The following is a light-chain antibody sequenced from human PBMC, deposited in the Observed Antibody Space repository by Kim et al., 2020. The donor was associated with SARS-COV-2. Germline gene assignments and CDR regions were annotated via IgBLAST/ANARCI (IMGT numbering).Light chain of an antibody. J-gene: IGLJ3*02. CDR1: SPNTGSNY. CDR2: RNN. Sequence: GQRVTISCSGSSPNTGSNYVYWYQQLPGTAPKLLIYRNNQRPSGVPDRFSGSKSGTSASLAISGLRSEDEADYYCAAWDDSLSGWVFGGGTKLTVL. V-gene: IGLV1-47*01. CDR3: AAWDDSLSGWV.